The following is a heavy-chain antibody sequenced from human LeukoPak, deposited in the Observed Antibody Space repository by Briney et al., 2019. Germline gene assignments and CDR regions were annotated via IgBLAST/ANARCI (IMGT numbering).Heavy chain of an antibody. CDR2: INSGGSII. D-gene: IGHD4-23*01. Sequence: GGSLRLSCAASGFTLSNYEMNWLRQAPGKGLEWVSYINSGGSIIYYTDSVKGRFTISRDDAKNSLYLQMNSLRAEDTAVYYCASEGHGGNSDAFDSWGQGTMVTVSS. CDR3: ASEGHGGNSDAFDS. CDR1: GFTLSNYE. V-gene: IGHV3-48*03. J-gene: IGHJ3*02.